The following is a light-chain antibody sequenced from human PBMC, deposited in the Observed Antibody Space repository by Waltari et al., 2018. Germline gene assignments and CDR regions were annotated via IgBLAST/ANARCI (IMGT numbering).Light chain of an antibody. CDR3: NSRDTSGKHVL. J-gene: IGLJ2*01. CDR1: SLATFY. CDR2: GKS. Sequence: SSELPQDPVVSVALGPTVTITCKGRSLATFYANWYLQKPGQAPVLVFYGKSGRPSELPDRFSGSNSVSSAALTIPGTQGEDEAAYYCNSRDTSGKHVLFGGGTKLTVL. V-gene: IGLV3-19*01.